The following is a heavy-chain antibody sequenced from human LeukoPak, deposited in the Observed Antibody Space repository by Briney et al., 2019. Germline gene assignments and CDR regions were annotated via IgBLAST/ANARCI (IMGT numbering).Heavy chain of an antibody. D-gene: IGHD6-13*01. CDR3: ARGQAARRVSSSWHFDY. V-gene: IGHV1-8*01. CDR1: GYTFTSYD. Sequence: ASVKVSCKASGYTFTSYDINWVRQATGQGLEWMGWMNPNSGNTGYAQKFQGRVTMTRNTSTSTAYMELSSLRSEDTAVYYCARGQAARRVSSSWHFDYWGQGTLVTVSS. J-gene: IGHJ4*02. CDR2: MNPNSGNT.